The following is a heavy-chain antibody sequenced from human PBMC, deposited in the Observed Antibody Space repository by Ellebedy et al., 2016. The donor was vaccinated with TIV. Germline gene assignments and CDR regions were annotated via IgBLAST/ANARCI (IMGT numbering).Heavy chain of an antibody. D-gene: IGHD2-21*02. CDR1: GNTFNTYG. CDR2: ISPYSGNT. J-gene: IGHJ3*02. Sequence: ASVKVSCKASGNTFNTYGVTWVRQAPGQGLEWMGWISPYSGNTNYAQKFQDRVTMTTDTAKTTAYMELRSLRSDDTAVYYCAATARVVATAYDDCFDIWGQGTLVTVSS. V-gene: IGHV1-18*01. CDR3: AATARVVATAYDDCFDI.